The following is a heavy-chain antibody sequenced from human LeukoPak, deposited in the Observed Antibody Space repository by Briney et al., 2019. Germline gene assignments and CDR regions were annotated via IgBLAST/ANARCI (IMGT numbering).Heavy chain of an antibody. V-gene: IGHV1-46*01. CDR1: GGTFSSYA. Sequence: ASVKVSCKASGGTFSSYAISWVRQAPGQGLEWMGIINPSGGSTSYAQKFQGRVTMTRDTSTSTVYMELSSLRSEDTAVYYCARAQWELLSRYYYYYMDVWGKGTTVTVSS. J-gene: IGHJ6*03. D-gene: IGHD1-26*01. CDR3: ARAQWELLSRYYYYYMDV. CDR2: INPSGGST.